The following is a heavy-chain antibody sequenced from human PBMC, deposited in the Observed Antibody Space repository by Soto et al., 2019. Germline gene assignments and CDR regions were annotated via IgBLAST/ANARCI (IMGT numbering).Heavy chain of an antibody. V-gene: IGHV4-31*03. D-gene: IGHD4-17*01. Sequence: QVQLQESGPGLVKPSQTLSLTFTVSGGSISTGGYYWTWIRQHPGKGMEWIGYIYYSGSTYYNPSIKSRVTISVDTSKNQFSLKLSSVTAADTAVYYCARGLSVTLFDNWGQGTLVTVSS. CDR2: IYYSGST. J-gene: IGHJ4*02. CDR3: ARGLSVTLFDN. CDR1: GGSISTGGYY.